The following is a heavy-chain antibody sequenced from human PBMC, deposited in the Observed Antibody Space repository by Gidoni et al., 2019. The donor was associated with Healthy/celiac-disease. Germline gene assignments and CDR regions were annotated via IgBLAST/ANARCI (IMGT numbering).Heavy chain of an antibody. CDR3: ARDPDHPYSSSRDAFDI. Sequence: EVQLVESGGGLVKPGGSLRLSCAASGFTFSSSSMNWVRQAPGKGLEWVSSISSSSSYIYYADSVKGRFTISRDNAKNSLYLQMNSLRAEDTAVYYCARDPDHPYSSSRDAFDIWGQGTMVTVSS. CDR1: GFTFSSSS. V-gene: IGHV3-21*01. J-gene: IGHJ3*02. D-gene: IGHD6-6*01. CDR2: ISSSSSYI.